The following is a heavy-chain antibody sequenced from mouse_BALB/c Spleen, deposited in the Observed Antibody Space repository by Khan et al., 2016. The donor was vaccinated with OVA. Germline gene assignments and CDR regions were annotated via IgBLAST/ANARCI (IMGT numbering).Heavy chain of an antibody. CDR1: GFSLTSYG. D-gene: IGHD2-1*01. Sequence: QVQLKESGPGLVAPSQSLSITCTVSGFSLTSYGVHWVRQPPGKGLEWLGVIWTGGSTNYNSALMSRLSISKDNSKSQAFLIMNSLQTDDTAMYYCARYYGNCGWYFDVWGAGTTVTVSS. V-gene: IGHV2-9*02. CDR2: IWTGGST. J-gene: IGHJ1*01. CDR3: ARYYGNCGWYFDV.